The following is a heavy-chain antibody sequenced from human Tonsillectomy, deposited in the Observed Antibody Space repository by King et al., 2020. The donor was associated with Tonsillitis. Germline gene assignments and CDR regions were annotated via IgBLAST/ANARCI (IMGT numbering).Heavy chain of an antibody. CDR3: ARSFYYYDSSGYYSLDV. D-gene: IGHD3-22*01. J-gene: IGHJ4*02. V-gene: IGHV3-23*04. Sequence: QLVQSGGGLVQPGGSQRLSCAASGFMFSNYAMNWVRQAPGKGLEWVSPISGSGRSTYFADSVKGRFTISRDNSKNTLYLQMNSLRAEDTAVYYCARSFYYYDSSGYYSLDVWGQGTLVTVSS. CDR2: ISGSGRST. CDR1: GFMFSNYA.